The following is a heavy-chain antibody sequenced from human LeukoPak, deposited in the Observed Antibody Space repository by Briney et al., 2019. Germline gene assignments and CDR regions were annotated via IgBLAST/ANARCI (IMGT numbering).Heavy chain of an antibody. CDR1: GGSISSYY. Sequence: PSETLSLTCTVSGGSISSYYWSWIRQPPGKGLEWIGYIYYSGSTNYNPSLKSRVTISVDTSKNQFSLKLSSVTAADTAVYYCARREIVVVISDAFDIWGQGTMVTVSS. CDR2: IYYSGST. D-gene: IGHD3-22*01. J-gene: IGHJ3*02. CDR3: ARREIVVVISDAFDI. V-gene: IGHV4-59*12.